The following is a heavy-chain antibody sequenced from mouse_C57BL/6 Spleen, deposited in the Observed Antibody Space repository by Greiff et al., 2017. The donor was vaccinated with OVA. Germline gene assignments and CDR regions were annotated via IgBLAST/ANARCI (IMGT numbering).Heavy chain of an antibody. CDR2: IYPGDGDT. J-gene: IGHJ1*03. CDR3: ARKGNWYFDV. V-gene: IGHV1-80*01. CDR1: GYAFSSYW. Sequence: VKLMESGAELVKPGASVKISCKASGYAFSSYWMNWVKQRPGKGLEWIGQIYPGDGDTNYNGKFKGKATLTADKSSSTAYMQLSSLTSEDSAVYFCARKGNWYFDVWGTGTTVTVSS.